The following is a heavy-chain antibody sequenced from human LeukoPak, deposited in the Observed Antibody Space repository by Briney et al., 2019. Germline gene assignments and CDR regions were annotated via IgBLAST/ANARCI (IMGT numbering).Heavy chain of an antibody. CDR1: GFTFRNYW. V-gene: IGHV3-74*01. CDR2: INNDGRRT. Sequence: GGSLRLSCAASGFTFRNYWMHWVRQAPGKGLVWLSRINNDGRRTSYADSVKGRFTVSRDSAKNSLYLQMNSLRAEDTAVYYCARVGATDLDYWGQGTLVTVSS. CDR3: ARVGATDLDY. J-gene: IGHJ4*02. D-gene: IGHD1-26*01.